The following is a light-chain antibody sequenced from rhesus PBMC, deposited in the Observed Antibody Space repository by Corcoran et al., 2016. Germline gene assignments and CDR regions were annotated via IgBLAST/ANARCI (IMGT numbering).Light chain of an antibody. CDR3: LQDYTTPYS. V-gene: IGKV1-74*01. Sequence: DIQMTQSPSSLSASVGDRVTITCRASENVNNYLNWYQQKPGKAPKLLIYKASTLQSGVPSRLSGSGSGTDYTFTISSLQPEDVATYYCLQDYTTPYSFGQGTKVEIK. CDR1: ENVNNY. CDR2: KAS. J-gene: IGKJ2*01.